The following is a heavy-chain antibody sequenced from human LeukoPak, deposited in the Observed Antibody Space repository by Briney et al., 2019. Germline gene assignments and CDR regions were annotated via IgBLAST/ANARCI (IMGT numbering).Heavy chain of an antibody. D-gene: IGHD2-2*01. CDR3: AKRPGYCSSTNCYHYFYYMDV. CDR2: IRYDGSNK. CDR1: GFTFSSYG. J-gene: IGHJ6*03. Sequence: GRSLRLSCAASGFTFSSYGMHWVRQAPGKGLEWVTFIRYDGSNKYYADSVKGRFTISRDNSKNTLSLQMNNLRAEDTAVYYCAKRPGYCSSTNCYHYFYYMDVWGKGTTVTVSS. V-gene: IGHV3-30*02.